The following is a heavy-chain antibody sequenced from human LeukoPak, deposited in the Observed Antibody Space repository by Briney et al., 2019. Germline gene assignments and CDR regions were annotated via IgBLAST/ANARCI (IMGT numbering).Heavy chain of an antibody. D-gene: IGHD3-16*02. V-gene: IGHV1-46*01. Sequence: GSVKVSCKASGYTFTSYYMHWVRQAPGQGLEWMGIINPSGGSTSYAQKFQGRVTMTRDTSISTAYMELSRLRSDDTAVYYCARDTFMITFGGVIVKETDDYWGQGTLVTVSS. CDR3: ARDTFMITFGGVIVKETDDY. J-gene: IGHJ4*02. CDR2: INPSGGST. CDR1: GYTFTSYY.